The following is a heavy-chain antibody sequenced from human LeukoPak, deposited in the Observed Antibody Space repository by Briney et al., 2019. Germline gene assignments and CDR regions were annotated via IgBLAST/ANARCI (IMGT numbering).Heavy chain of an antibody. V-gene: IGHV3-7*01. CDR3: ASQHCSSTTCYTDAFDI. Sequence: GGSLRLSCAASGFTFSRYWMSWVRQTPGKGLEWVANIKQDGNEKYYVDSVKGRFAISRDNTKNSLYLQMNSLRAEDTAVYYCASQHCSSTTCYTDAFDIWGQGTMVTVSS. J-gene: IGHJ3*02. D-gene: IGHD2-2*02. CDR2: IKQDGNEK. CDR1: GFTFSRYW.